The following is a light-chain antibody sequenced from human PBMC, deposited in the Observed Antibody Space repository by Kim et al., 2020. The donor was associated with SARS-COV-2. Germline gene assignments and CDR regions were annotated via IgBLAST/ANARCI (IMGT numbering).Light chain of an antibody. CDR2: EVT. CDR3: CSYAGSGTWV. V-gene: IGLV2-23*02. CDR1: SNDVGSYDI. J-gene: IGLJ2*01. Sequence: LTQPASVSGSPGQSITISCTGTSNDVGSYDIVSWYQQLPGRAPKLVIYEVTKRPSGISGRFSGSKSGNTASLSISGLQTEDEADYSCCSYAGSGTWVFGGGTQLTVL.